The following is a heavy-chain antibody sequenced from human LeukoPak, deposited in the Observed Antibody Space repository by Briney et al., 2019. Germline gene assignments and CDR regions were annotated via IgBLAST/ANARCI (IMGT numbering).Heavy chain of an antibody. CDR2: ISYDGSNK. D-gene: IGHD4-17*01. V-gene: IGHV3-30*18. CDR1: GFTFSSYG. J-gene: IGHJ4*02. Sequence: GGSLRLSCAASGFTFSSYGMHWVRQAPGKGLEWVAVISYDGSNKYYADSVKGRFTISRDNSKNTLYLQMNSLRAEDTAVYYCAKDYSTTVATEFDYWGQGTLVTVSS. CDR3: AKDYSTTVATEFDY.